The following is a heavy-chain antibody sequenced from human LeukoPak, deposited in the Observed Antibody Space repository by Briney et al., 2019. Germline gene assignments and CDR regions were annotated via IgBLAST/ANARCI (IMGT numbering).Heavy chain of an antibody. V-gene: IGHV4-4*07. CDR3: ASFQYSSSWYYIDY. CDR1: GGSISSYY. J-gene: IGHJ4*02. D-gene: IGHD6-13*01. CDR2: SYTSGRT. Sequence: SETLSLTCTVSGGSISSYYWSWIRQPAWKGLEGIGRSYTSGRTNYNPSLKSRVTISVDTSKNQFSLKLSSVTAADTAVYYCASFQYSSSWYYIDYWGQGTLVTVSS.